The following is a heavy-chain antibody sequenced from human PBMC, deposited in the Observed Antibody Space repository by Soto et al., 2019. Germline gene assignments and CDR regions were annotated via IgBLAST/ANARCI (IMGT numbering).Heavy chain of an antibody. Sequence: SETLSLTCAVYGGSFSGYYWSWIRQPPGKGLDWIGEINQSGSTNYNPSLKSRVTISVDTSKSQFPLKLSSVTAADTAVYYCARAPYYYDSSGYYPYYFDYWGQGTLVTVSS. CDR1: GGSFSGYY. V-gene: IGHV4-34*01. CDR3: ARAPYYYDSSGYYPYYFDY. CDR2: INQSGST. D-gene: IGHD3-22*01. J-gene: IGHJ4*02.